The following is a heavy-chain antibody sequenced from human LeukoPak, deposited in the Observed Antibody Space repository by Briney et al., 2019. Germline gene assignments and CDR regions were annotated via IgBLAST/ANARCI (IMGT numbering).Heavy chain of an antibody. Sequence: SETLSLTCTVSGDSISRYFWGWIRQPPNKGLECIGYIFYSGTTNYNPSLKSRVTISIDTSKIQFSLKLTSVTAADTAVYYCARDRWLYSGSYDYWGQGTLVTVSS. D-gene: IGHD1-26*01. CDR3: ARDRWLYSGSYDY. CDR1: GDSISRYF. CDR2: IFYSGTT. V-gene: IGHV4-59*12. J-gene: IGHJ4*02.